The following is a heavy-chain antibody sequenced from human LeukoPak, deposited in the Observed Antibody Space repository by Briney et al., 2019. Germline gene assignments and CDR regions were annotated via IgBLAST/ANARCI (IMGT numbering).Heavy chain of an antibody. Sequence: ASVKVSCKASGYTFTGYYMHWVRQAPGQGLEWMGRINPNSGGTNYAQEFQGRVTMTRDTSISTAYMELSRLRSDDTAVYYCARTTSRGYSYGYYFDYWGQGTLVTVSS. CDR3: ARTTSRGYSYGYYFDY. V-gene: IGHV1-2*06. CDR2: INPNSGGT. J-gene: IGHJ4*02. D-gene: IGHD5-18*01. CDR1: GYTFTGYY.